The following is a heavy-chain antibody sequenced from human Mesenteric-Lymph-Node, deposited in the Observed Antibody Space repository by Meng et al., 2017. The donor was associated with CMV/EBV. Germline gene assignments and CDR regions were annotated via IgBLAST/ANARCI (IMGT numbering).Heavy chain of an antibody. CDR3: ARDLIRTYAFDI. J-gene: IGHJ3*02. D-gene: IGHD2-21*01. CDR2: ITDSGNTA. V-gene: IGHV3-23*01. CDR1: GFIFDHYA. Sequence: GESLKISCAASGFIFDHYAMTWVRQAPGKGLEWVSSITDSGNTAYYADSVKGRFTVSRDNAKNSLYLQMNSLRAEDTALYYCARDLIRTYAFDIWGQGTMVTVSS.